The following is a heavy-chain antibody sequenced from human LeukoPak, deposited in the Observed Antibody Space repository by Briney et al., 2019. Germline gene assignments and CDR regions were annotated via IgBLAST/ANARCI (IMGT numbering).Heavy chain of an antibody. Sequence: GGSLRLSCAASGFTVSSDYMNWVRQAPGKGLEWVSVIQSGGTTYYADSVKGRFTISRDISKNTLYLQMDSLRAEDTAVYYCAREPWVAKGAAWGMDVWGQGTTVTVSS. CDR3: AREPWVAKGAAWGMDV. V-gene: IGHV3-53*01. D-gene: IGHD1-26*01. J-gene: IGHJ6*02. CDR2: IQSGGTT. CDR1: GFTVSSDY.